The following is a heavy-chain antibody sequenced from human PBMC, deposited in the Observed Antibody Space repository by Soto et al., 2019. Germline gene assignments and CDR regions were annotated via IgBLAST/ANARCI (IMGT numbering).Heavy chain of an antibody. J-gene: IGHJ6*03. V-gene: IGHV3-23*01. CDR3: AKAHPFSDDYLYYYYMDV. Sequence: GGSLRLSCAASGFTFSSYAMSWVRQAPGKGLEWVSAISGSGGSTYYADSVKGRFTISRDNSKNTLYLQMNSLRAEDTAVYYCAKAHPFSDDYLYYYYMDVWGKGTTVTVSS. CDR1: GFTFSSYA. D-gene: IGHD4-17*01. CDR2: ISGSGGST.